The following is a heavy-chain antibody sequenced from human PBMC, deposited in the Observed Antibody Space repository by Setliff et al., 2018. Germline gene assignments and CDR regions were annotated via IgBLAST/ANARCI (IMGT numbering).Heavy chain of an antibody. CDR2: INTYNGDT. V-gene: IGHV1-18*01. CDR1: GYTFTDFG. Sequence: ASVKVSCKASGYTFTDFGVSWVRQAPGQGLEWMAYINTYNGDTYYAENLQVRVTVSTDTSTTTTYMELRNLRSDDTAVYFCARDADNYDTSENPIFDYWGQGTLVTVSS. J-gene: IGHJ4*02. CDR3: ARDADNYDTSENPIFDY. D-gene: IGHD3-22*01.